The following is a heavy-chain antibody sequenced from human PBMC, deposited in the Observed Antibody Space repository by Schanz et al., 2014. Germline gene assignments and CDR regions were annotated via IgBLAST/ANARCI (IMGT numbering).Heavy chain of an antibody. CDR1: GFTFSDYY. CDR3: ARVLGKGYCSSTSCHSIRPYYYYGMDV. D-gene: IGHD2-2*01. CDR2: ISNSGTYT. J-gene: IGHJ6*02. V-gene: IGHV3-11*06. Sequence: QVQLVESGGGLVKPGGSLRLSCAASGFTFSDYYMTWMRQAPGKGLEWISYISNSGTYTKYADSVKGRFVISRDNARSSLYLQMKSLRAEDTAVYYCARVLGKGYCSSTSCHSIRPYYYYGMDVWGQGTTVTVSS.